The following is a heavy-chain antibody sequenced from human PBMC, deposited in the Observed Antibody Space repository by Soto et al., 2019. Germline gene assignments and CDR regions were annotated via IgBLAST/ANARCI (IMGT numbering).Heavy chain of an antibody. CDR3: TTDRGYLTFDY. D-gene: IGHD3-22*01. J-gene: IGHJ4*02. CDR1: GFTFSNSW. Sequence: PGGSLRLSCAASGFTFSNSWMNWARQAPGKGLEWVANIKEDGTAKYYLDSVKGRFTVSRDNVKNSLYLQMNSLRAEDTAMYYCTTDRGYLTFDYWGPGTLVTVSS. V-gene: IGHV3-7*01. CDR2: IKEDGTAK.